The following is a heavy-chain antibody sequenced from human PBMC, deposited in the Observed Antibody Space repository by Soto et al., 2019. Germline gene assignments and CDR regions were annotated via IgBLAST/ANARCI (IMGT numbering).Heavy chain of an antibody. CDR2: ISGSGDST. J-gene: IGHJ4*02. V-gene: IGHV3-23*01. Sequence: PGGSLRLSCAASGFTFSAYARNWVRQAPGKGLEWVAGISGSGDSTYYADSVKGRFTFSRDNSKTTLYLQMHSLRAEDTAVYYCAKDRRTPYSSGWYYFDSWGQGTLVTVSS. D-gene: IGHD6-19*01. CDR1: GFTFSAYA. CDR3: AKDRRTPYSSGWYYFDS.